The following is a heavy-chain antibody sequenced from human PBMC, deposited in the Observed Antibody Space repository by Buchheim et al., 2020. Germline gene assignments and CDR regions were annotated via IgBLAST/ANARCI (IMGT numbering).Heavy chain of an antibody. CDR3: AKPSYSSRGYYFDY. V-gene: IGHV3-30*18. Sequence: QVQLVESGGGVVQPGRSLRLSCAASGFTFSSYGMHWVRQAPGKGLEWVAVISYDGSNKYYADSVKGRFTISRDNSKNTLYLQMNSLRAEDTAVYYCAKPSYSSRGYYFDYWGQGTL. J-gene: IGHJ4*02. CDR1: GFTFSSYG. CDR2: ISYDGSNK. D-gene: IGHD6-13*01.